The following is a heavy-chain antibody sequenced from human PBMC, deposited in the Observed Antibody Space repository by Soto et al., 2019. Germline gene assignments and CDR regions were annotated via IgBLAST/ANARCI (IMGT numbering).Heavy chain of an antibody. Sequence: GESLKISCKGSGYSFTSYWIGWVRQMPGKGLEWMGIIYPGDSDTRYSPSFQGQVTISADKSISTAYLQWSSLKASDTAMYYCARGGVAGLAYYYYMDVWGKGTTVTVSS. V-gene: IGHV5-51*01. CDR1: GYSFTSYW. D-gene: IGHD6-19*01. CDR2: IYPGDSDT. J-gene: IGHJ6*03. CDR3: ARGGVAGLAYYYYMDV.